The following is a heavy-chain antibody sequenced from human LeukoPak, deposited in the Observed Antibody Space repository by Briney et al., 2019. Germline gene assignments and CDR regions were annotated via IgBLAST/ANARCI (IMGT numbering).Heavy chain of an antibody. CDR3: ARVGRGYSGYVTDY. V-gene: IGHV3-7*01. D-gene: IGHD5-12*01. CDR1: GFTFSSYW. J-gene: IGHJ4*02. Sequence: GGSLRLSCAASGFTFSSYWMSWVRQAPGKGLEWVANIKQDGSEKYYVDSVKGRFTISRDNAKNPLYLQMNSQRAEDTAVYYCARVGRGYSGYVTDYWGQGTLVTVSS. CDR2: IKQDGSEK.